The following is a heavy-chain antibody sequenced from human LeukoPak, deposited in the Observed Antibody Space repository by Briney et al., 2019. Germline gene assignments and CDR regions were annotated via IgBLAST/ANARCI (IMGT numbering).Heavy chain of an antibody. CDR1: GFTVSTTY. D-gene: IGHD5-24*01. CDR2: IYSGGTT. V-gene: IGHV3-53*01. J-gene: IGHJ6*02. Sequence: PGGSLRLSCGASGFTVSTTYMGWVRQAPGKGLEWVSVIYSGGTTYYADSVKGRFTFSRDNSKNTLYLQMNSLRAEDTAVYYCAKEGRDVKNARYGMDAWGQGTTVTVSS. CDR3: AKEGRDVKNARYGMDA.